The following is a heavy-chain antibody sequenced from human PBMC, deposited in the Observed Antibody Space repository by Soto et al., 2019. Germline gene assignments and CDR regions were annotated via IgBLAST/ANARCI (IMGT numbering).Heavy chain of an antibody. CDR3: ARYSHCSGGSCYIDY. D-gene: IGHD2-15*01. CDR2: INHSGST. CDR1: GGSFSGYY. V-gene: IGHV4-34*01. Sequence: QVQLQQWGAGLLKPSETLSLTCAVYGGSFSGYYWSWLRQPPGKGLEWIGEINHSGSTNYNPSLKIRVTLSVDTSKNQFSLKLSSVTAADTAVYYCARYSHCSGGSCYIDYWGQGTLVTVSS. J-gene: IGHJ4*02.